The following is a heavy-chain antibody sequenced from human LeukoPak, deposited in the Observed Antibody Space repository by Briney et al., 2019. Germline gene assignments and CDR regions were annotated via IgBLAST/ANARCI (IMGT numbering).Heavy chain of an antibody. V-gene: IGHV4-59*08. J-gene: IGHJ4*02. CDR1: GGSISSYY. Sequence: SETLSLTCTVSGGSISSYYWTWIRQPPGKGLEWIGYIYYSGSTNYNPSLKSRVTISVDTSKNQFSLRLSSVTAADTAVYYCAITSGFYSGYVDYWGQGTLVTVSS. CDR2: IYYSGST. D-gene: IGHD1-26*01. CDR3: AITSGFYSGYVDY.